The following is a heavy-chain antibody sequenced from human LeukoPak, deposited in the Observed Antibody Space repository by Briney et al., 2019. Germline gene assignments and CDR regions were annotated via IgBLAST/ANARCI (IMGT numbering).Heavy chain of an antibody. V-gene: IGHV4-4*07. CDR3: ARLPSYYDSSGYSY. D-gene: IGHD3-22*01. J-gene: IGHJ4*02. CDR1: GGCISSYY. Sequence: KPSETLSLTCTVSGGCISSYYWSWIRQPAGKGLEWIGRIYTSGSTNYNPSLKSRVTMSVDTSKNQFSLKLSSVTAADTAVYYCARLPSYYDSSGYSYWGQGTLVTVSS. CDR2: IYTSGST.